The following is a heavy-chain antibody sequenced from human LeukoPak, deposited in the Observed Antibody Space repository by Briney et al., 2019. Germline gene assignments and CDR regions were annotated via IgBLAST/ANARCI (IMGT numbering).Heavy chain of an antibody. V-gene: IGHV4-38-2*01. CDR2: IYHSGST. CDR1: GYSISSGYY. J-gene: IGHJ4*02. D-gene: IGHD6-13*01. Sequence: SETLSLTCAVSGYSISSGYYWGWIRQPPGKGLGWIGSIYHSGSTYYNPSLKSRVTISVDTSKNQFSLKLSSMTAADTAVYYCAILSQQLGDFDYWGQGTLVNVSS. CDR3: AILSQQLGDFDY.